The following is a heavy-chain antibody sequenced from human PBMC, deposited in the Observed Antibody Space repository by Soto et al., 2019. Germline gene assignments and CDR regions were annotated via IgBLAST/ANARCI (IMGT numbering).Heavy chain of an antibody. CDR1: GFTFSSYA. J-gene: IGHJ4*02. CDR2: ITGGGDNT. V-gene: IGHV3-23*01. CDR3: AKGSKGFDY. Sequence: EVQLLESGGGLVQPGGPLRLSCAASGFTFSSYAMTWVRQAPGKRLEWVSAITGGGDNTYYADSVKGRFTISRDNFKNTLYLQMDSLRDEDTAIYYCAKGSKGFDYWGQGTLVTVSS. D-gene: IGHD2-2*01.